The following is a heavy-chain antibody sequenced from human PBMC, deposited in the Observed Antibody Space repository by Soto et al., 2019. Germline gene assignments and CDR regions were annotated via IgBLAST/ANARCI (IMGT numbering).Heavy chain of an antibody. CDR1: GFTFSSYA. CDR3: AKEGSGWPRYYYGMDV. CDR2: ISGSGGST. V-gene: IGHV3-23*01. Sequence: GGSLSLSCAASGFTFSSYAMSWVRQAPGKGLEWVSAISGSGGSTYYADSVKGRFTISRDNSKNTLYLQMNSLRAEDTAVYYCAKEGSGWPRYYYGMDVWGQGTTVTVSS. D-gene: IGHD6-19*01. J-gene: IGHJ6*02.